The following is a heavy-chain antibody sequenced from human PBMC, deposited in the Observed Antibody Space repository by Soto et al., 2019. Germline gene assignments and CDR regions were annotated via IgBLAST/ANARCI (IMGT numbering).Heavy chain of an antibody. V-gene: IGHV1-46*01. J-gene: IGHJ5*02. CDR3: ARLDFWTSCDKRACWFDP. CDR2: INPSGGST. CDR1: GYTFTSYY. Sequence: ASVKVSCKASGYTFTSYYMHWVRQAPGQGLEWMGIINPSGGSTSYAQKFQGRVTMIRNTSMDTAYMELSGLRPEDTAVYYCARLDFWTSCDKRACWFDPWGQGTLVTVSS. D-gene: IGHD3-3*01.